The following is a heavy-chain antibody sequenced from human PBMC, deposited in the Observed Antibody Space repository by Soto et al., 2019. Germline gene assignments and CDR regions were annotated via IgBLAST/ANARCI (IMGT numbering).Heavy chain of an antibody. V-gene: IGHV1-8*01. J-gene: IGHJ6*03. CDR3: ARVLQDYYYCYMDV. CDR1: GYTFTSYD. CDR2: MNPNSGNT. Sequence: ASVKVSCKASGYTFTSYDINWVRQATGQGLEWMGWMNPNSGNTGYAQKFQGRVTMTRNTSISTAYMELSSLRSEDTAVYYCARVLQDYYYCYMDVWGKGTTVTVSS. D-gene: IGHD2-15*01.